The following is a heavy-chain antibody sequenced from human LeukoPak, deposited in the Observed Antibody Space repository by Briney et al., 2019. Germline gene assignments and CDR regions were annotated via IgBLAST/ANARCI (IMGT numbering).Heavy chain of an antibody. D-gene: IGHD4-17*01. CDR2: ISSTSSPI. V-gene: IGHV3-48*04. J-gene: IGHJ6*02. Sequence: GGSLRLSCAASGFTFSSYSMNWVRQAPGKGLEWVSYISSTSSPIYYADSVKGRFTISRDNAKNSLYLQMNSLRAEDTAVYYCARNPTVTTPFYYYYYGMDVWGQGTTVTVSS. CDR3: ARNPTVTTPFYYYYYGMDV. CDR1: GFTFSSYS.